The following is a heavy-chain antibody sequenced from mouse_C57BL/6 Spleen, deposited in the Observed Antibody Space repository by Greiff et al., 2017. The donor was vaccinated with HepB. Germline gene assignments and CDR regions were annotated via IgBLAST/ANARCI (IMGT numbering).Heavy chain of an antibody. CDR3: AREHYYGSSPYFDY. J-gene: IGHJ2*01. CDR1: GFTFSSYA. D-gene: IGHD1-1*01. CDR2: ISDGGSYT. Sequence: EVHLVESGGGLVKPGGSLKLSCAASGFTFSSYAMSWVRQTPEKRLEWVATISDGGSYTYYPDNVKGRFTISRDNAKNNLYLQMSHLKSEDTAMYYCAREHYYGSSPYFDYWGQGTTLTVSS. V-gene: IGHV5-4*01.